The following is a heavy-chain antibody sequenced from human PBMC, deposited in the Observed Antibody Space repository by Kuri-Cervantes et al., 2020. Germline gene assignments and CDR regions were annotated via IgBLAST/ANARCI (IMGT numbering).Heavy chain of an antibody. V-gene: IGHV4-4*07. J-gene: IGHJ4*02. CDR2: IYTSGST. D-gene: IGHD3-10*01. Sequence: SETLSLTCTVSGGSISSYYWSWIRQPAGKGLEWIGRIYTSGSTNYNPSLKSRVTISVDKSKNQFSLKLSSVTAADTAVYYCARLDPRFGKSPFDYWGQGTLVTVSS. CDR3: ARLDPRFGKSPFDY. CDR1: GGSISSYY.